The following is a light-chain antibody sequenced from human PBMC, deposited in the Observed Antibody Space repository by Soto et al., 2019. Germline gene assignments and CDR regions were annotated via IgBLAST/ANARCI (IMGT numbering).Light chain of an antibody. CDR2: NNS. J-gene: IGLJ3*02. V-gene: IGLV1-44*01. Sequence: QSALTQAPSASGTPGQRVTISCSGSNSNIGGNSVSWYHHLPGTAPKLLIFNNSQRPSGVPDRFSGSKSGTSASLAISGLQSEDEADYYCGSWDDSLNGHWVFGGGTKLTVL. CDR3: GSWDDSLNGHWV. CDR1: NSNIGGNS.